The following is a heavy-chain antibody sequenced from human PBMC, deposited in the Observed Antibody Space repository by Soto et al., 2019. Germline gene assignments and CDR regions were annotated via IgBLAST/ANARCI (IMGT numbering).Heavy chain of an antibody. CDR3: ARGSLGDYGDYVIY. D-gene: IGHD4-17*01. Sequence: SETLSLTCTVSGGSISSGGYYWSWIRQHPGKGLEWIGYIYYSGSTYYNPSLKSRVTISVDTSKNQFSLKLSSVTAADTAVYYCARGSLGDYGDYVIYWGQGTLVTVSS. V-gene: IGHV4-31*03. CDR1: GGSISSGGYY. CDR2: IYYSGST. J-gene: IGHJ4*02.